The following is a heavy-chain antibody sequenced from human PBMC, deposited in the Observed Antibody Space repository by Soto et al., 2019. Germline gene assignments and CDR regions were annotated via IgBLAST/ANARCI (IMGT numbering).Heavy chain of an antibody. CDR1: GCTFSSYA. CDR3: ARTLWTGTPPYNWSDP. Sequence: SVKVSCKASGCTFSSYAISWVRQAPGQGLEWMGGIIPIFGTANYAQKFQGRVKITADESTSTAYMELSSLRSEDTAVYYCARTLWTGTPPYNWSDPWGQGTLFTVSS. CDR2: IIPIFGTA. D-gene: IGHD1-7*01. V-gene: IGHV1-69*13. J-gene: IGHJ5*02.